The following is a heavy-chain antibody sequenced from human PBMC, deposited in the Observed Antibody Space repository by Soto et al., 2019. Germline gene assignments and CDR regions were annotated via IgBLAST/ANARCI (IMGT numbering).Heavy chain of an antibody. J-gene: IGHJ3*02. CDR3: TTAQGGAFDI. CDR1: GFTFSNAW. V-gene: IGHV3-15*01. Sequence: GESLKISCAASGFTFSNAWMSWVRQAPGKGLEWVGRIKSKTDGGTTDYAAPVKGRFTISRDDSKNTLYLQMNSLKTEDTAVYYCTTAQGGAFDIWGQGTMVTVSS. CDR2: IKSKTDGGTT.